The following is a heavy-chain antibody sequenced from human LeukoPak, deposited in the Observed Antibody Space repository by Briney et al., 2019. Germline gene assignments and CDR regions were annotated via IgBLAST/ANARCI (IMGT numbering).Heavy chain of an antibody. J-gene: IGHJ4*02. CDR3: AREGRRITMVRGPIGY. CDR1: GYTFTNYG. V-gene: IGHV1-18*01. D-gene: IGHD3-10*01. CDR2: ISVYNGNT. Sequence: ASVKVSCKASGYTFTNYGISWVRQVPGQGLEWMGWISVYNGNTNNAQKLQGRVTMTTDTSTSTAYMELRSLRSDDTAVYYCAREGRRITMVRGPIGYWGQGTLVTVSS.